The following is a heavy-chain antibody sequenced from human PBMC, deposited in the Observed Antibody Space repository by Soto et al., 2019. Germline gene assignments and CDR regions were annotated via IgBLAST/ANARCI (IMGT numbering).Heavy chain of an antibody. Sequence: GGSLRLSCAASGFTFDDYAMHWVRQAPGKGLEWVSGISWNSGSIGYADSVKGRFTISRDNAKNSLYLQMNSLRAEDTALYYCAKDGQQWLEGGSFDYWGQGTLVTVSS. J-gene: IGHJ4*02. CDR3: AKDGQQWLEGGSFDY. D-gene: IGHD6-19*01. V-gene: IGHV3-9*01. CDR1: GFTFDDYA. CDR2: ISWNSGSI.